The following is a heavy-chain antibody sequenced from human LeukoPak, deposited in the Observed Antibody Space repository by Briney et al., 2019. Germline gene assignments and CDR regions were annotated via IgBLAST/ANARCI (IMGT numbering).Heavy chain of an antibody. CDR1: GGSINSYY. Sequence: SETLSLTCTVSGGSINSYYWSWIRQPPGKGLEWVGYIYYSGSPTYDPSLKSRVAISIHTSKKHFSLKLSSVTAADTAVYYCARSIVVAGFVSDYYYYGMDVWGQGTTVTVSS. CDR3: ARSIVVAGFVSDYYYYGMDV. J-gene: IGHJ6*02. CDR2: IYYSGSP. V-gene: IGHV4-59*08. D-gene: IGHD6-19*01.